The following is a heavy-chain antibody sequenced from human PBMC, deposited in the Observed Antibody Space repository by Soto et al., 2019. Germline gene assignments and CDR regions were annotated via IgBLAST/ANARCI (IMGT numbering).Heavy chain of an antibody. Sequence: SETLSLTCAVYGGSFSGYYWSWIRQPPGKGLEWIGSIYYSGSTYYNPSLKSRVTISVDTSKNQFSLKLSSVTAADTAVYYCARVFAYYYDSSGPNHDAFDIWGQGTMVTVSS. CDR1: GGSFSGYY. D-gene: IGHD3-22*01. J-gene: IGHJ3*02. CDR2: IYYSGST. CDR3: ARVFAYYYDSSGPNHDAFDI. V-gene: IGHV4-34*01.